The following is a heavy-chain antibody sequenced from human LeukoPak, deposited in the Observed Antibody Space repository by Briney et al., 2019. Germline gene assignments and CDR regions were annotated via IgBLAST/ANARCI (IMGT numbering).Heavy chain of an antibody. V-gene: IGHV1-2*02. CDR1: GYTFTGQY. CDR2: INPNSGGT. Sequence: GASVKVSCKASGYTFTGQYMHWVRQAPGQGLEWMGWINPNSGGTNYAQKFQGRVTLTRDTSISTAYMELSRLRSDDTAVYYCATVPNYSNSQTFDYWGQGTPVTVSS. CDR3: ATVPNYSNSQTFDY. D-gene: IGHD6-13*01. J-gene: IGHJ4*02.